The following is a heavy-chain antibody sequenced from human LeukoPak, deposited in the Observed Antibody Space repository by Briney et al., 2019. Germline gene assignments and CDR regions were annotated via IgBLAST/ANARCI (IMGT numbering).Heavy chain of an antibody. J-gene: IGHJ4*02. D-gene: IGHD3-3*01. CDR2: IYTSGST. CDR3: ARGYDFWSGPDY. Sequence: SQTLSLTCTVSGDSINSGPYYWSWIRQPAGKGLEWIGRIYTSGSTNHNPSLKSRVTMSVDTSKNQFSLKLSSVTAADTAVYYCARGYDFWSGPDYWGQGTLVTVSS. V-gene: IGHV4-61*02. CDR1: GDSINSGPYY.